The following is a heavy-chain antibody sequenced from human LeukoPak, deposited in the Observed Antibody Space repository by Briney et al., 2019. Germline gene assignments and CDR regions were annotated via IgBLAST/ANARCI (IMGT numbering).Heavy chain of an antibody. CDR2: IYPGDSDT. CDR1: GYTFTTSW. D-gene: IGHD4-11*01. J-gene: IGHJ3*02. V-gene: IGHV5-51*01. Sequence: GESLKISCKGSGYTFTTSWIGWVRQLPGKGLEWMGVIYPGDSDTRYSPSFQGQVTISADKSINTAYLQWTSLKASDTAMYYCARQLTTLRGFDIWGQGTMVTASS. CDR3: ARQLTTLRGFDI.